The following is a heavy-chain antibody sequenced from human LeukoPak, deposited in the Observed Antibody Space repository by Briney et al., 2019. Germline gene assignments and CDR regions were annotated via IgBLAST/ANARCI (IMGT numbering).Heavy chain of an antibody. CDR1: GGSFSGYY. V-gene: IGHV4-34*01. CDR2: INHSGST. D-gene: IGHD3-10*01. CDR3: ARLSRFGEGP. Sequence: KPSETLSLTCAVYGGSFSGYYWSWIRQPPGKGLEWIGEINHSGSTNYNPSLKSRVTISADTSKNQFSLKLTSVTAADTAVYFCARLSRFGEGPWGKGTTVTISS. J-gene: IGHJ6*04.